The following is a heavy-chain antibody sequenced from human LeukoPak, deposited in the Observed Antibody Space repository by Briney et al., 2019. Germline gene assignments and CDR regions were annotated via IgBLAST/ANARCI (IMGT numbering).Heavy chain of an antibody. CDR2: IRQDGGLK. J-gene: IGHJ4*02. CDR1: GFTFSSYW. Sequence: GGSLRLSCTASGFTFSSYWMSWVRQAPGKGLEWVANIRQDGGLKHYVDSVKGRFTISRDNAENSLYLQMNSLRAEDTAVYYCAREIVGAIKSYFDYWGQGTLVTASS. D-gene: IGHD1-26*01. V-gene: IGHV3-7*01. CDR3: AREIVGAIKSYFDY.